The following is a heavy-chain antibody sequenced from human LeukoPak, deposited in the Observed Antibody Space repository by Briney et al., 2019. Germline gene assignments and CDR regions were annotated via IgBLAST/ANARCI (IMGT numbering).Heavy chain of an antibody. Sequence: HSETLSLTCSVSGGSMNTYYWTWIRQPAGKGLEWIGRVYTSGYTKYNPSLQSRVTMSVDTSKKHLSLMLTSLTAADTAVYYCARETLVGTTNYFDYWGQGTLVTASS. CDR2: VYTSGYT. CDR1: GGSMNTYY. V-gene: IGHV4-4*07. D-gene: IGHD1-26*01. CDR3: ARETLVGTTNYFDY. J-gene: IGHJ4*02.